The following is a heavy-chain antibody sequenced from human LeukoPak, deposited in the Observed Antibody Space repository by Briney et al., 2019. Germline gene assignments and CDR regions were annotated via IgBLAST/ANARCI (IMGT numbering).Heavy chain of an antibody. CDR3: AGDCSSTSCYDG. Sequence: GGSLRLSCAASGFTFSSYSMNWVRQAPGKGLEWVSFISSSSSYIYYAHPGKGRFTISRDNAKNSLYLQMNSLRAEDTAVYYCAGDCSSTSCYDGWGQGTLVTVSS. CDR1: GFTFSSYS. V-gene: IGHV3-21*05. CDR2: ISSSSSYI. D-gene: IGHD2-2*01. J-gene: IGHJ4*02.